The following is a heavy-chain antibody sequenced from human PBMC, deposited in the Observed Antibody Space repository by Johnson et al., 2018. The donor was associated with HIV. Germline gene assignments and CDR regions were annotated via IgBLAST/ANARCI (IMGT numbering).Heavy chain of an antibody. CDR1: GFTFDDYA. D-gene: IGHD6-13*01. J-gene: IGHJ3*02. Sequence: VQLVESGGGLVQPGRSLRLSCAASGFTFDDYAMHWVRQAPGKGLEWVSGISRNSGSIGYADSVKGRFTISRDNSKNTLYLQMNSLRAEDTAVYYCAREPSIAAAGGDGAFDIWGRGTMLTVSS. V-gene: IGHV3-9*01. CDR3: AREPSIAAAGGDGAFDI. CDR2: ISRNSGSI.